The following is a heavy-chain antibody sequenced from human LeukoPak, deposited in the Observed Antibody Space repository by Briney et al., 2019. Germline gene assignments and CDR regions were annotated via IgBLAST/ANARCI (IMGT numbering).Heavy chain of an antibody. J-gene: IGHJ4*02. D-gene: IGHD6-19*01. Sequence: GGSLRLSCAASGFTFSSYAMSWVRQAPGKGLEWVSAISGGGDSTIYADSVKGRFTISRDNSKNTLYLQMNSLRAEDTAVYYCAKDLGEQWLITAFDYWGQGTLVTVSS. CDR3: AKDLGEQWLITAFDY. CDR1: GFTFSSYA. CDR2: ISGGGDST. V-gene: IGHV3-23*01.